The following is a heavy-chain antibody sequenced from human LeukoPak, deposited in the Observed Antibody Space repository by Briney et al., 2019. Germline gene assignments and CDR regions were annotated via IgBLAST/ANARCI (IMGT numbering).Heavy chain of an antibody. J-gene: IGHJ4*02. CDR3: ARVGSIAAAGTPDY. V-gene: IGHV3-11*06. CDR2: ISGSGSYT. CDR1: GFTFSDYY. Sequence: PGGSLRLSCAASGFTFSDYYMTWIRQAPGKGLEWLSYISGSGSYTNYADSVKGRFTTSRDNAKNSLYLQVNSLRAEDTAVYYCARVGSIAAAGTPDYWGQGTLVTVSS. D-gene: IGHD6-13*01.